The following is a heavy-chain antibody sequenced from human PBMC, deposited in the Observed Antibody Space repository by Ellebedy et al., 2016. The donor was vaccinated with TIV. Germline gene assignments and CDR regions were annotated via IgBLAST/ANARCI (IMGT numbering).Heavy chain of an antibody. CDR2: ISGSGGYT. V-gene: IGHV3-23*01. J-gene: IGHJ4*02. CDR3: ARGMRVAVMSGNFDY. D-gene: IGHD3-22*01. CDR1: GFTFSSYA. Sequence: GESLKISXAASGFTFSSYAMTWVRQAPGKGLEWVSAISGSGGYTFYADSVKGRFTISRDNFKNTLYLQMNSLRAEDTAVYYCARGMRVAVMSGNFDYWGQGTLVTVSS.